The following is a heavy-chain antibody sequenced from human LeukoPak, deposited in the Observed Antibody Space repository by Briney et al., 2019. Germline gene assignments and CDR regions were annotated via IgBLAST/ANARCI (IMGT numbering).Heavy chain of an antibody. Sequence: GGSLRLSCAASGFTFSSYGMHWVRQAPGKGLGWVAAISYDGSNKYYADSVKGRFTISRDNSKNTLYLQMNSLRAEDTAVYYCARGAPYYFDYWGQGTLVTVSS. V-gene: IGHV3-30*03. J-gene: IGHJ4*02. CDR1: GFTFSSYG. CDR3: ARGAPYYFDY. CDR2: ISYDGSNK.